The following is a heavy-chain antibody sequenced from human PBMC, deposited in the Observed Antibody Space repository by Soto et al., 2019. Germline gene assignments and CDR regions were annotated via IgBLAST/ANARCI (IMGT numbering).Heavy chain of an antibody. CDR3: AKDRVSEHNHGWHQGH. D-gene: IGHD6-19*01. CDR2: ISNDGNTN. V-gene: IGHV3-30*18. Sequence: PVGSLRLSCVASGFTFSAYGMHWVRQSPGKGLEWVAAISNDGNTNYYADSVKGRFTISRDNSKNTLDLQMNSLRSEDTAVYYCAKDRVSEHNHGWHQGHWGQGTLVTVSS. J-gene: IGHJ4*02. CDR1: GFTFSAYG.